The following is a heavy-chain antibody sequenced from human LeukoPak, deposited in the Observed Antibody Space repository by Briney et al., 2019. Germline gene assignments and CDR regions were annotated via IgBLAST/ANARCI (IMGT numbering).Heavy chain of an antibody. Sequence: KESGPALVKPTQTLTLTCTFSGFSLSTGGVGVGWIRQPPGKALQWLALIYWDDEKYYSPSLKSRLSISRDTSRNQVVLTMTNMDPLDTGTYFCAHSYYFGSRSYYNVWFAPWGLGTLVSASS. J-gene: IGHJ5*02. V-gene: IGHV2-5*02. CDR1: GFSLSTGGVG. CDR3: AHSYYFGSRSYYNVWFAP. D-gene: IGHD3-10*01. CDR2: IYWDDEK.